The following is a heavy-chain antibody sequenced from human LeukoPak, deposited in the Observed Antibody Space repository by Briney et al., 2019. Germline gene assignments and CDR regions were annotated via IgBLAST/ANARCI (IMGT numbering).Heavy chain of an antibody. CDR3: ARPSYYYDSSGYHDAFDI. D-gene: IGHD3-22*01. J-gene: IGHJ3*02. Sequence: PSETLSLTCTVSGGSISSYYWSWIRQPPGKGLEWIGYIYYSGSTNYNPSLKSRVTISVDTSKNQFSLKLSSVTAADTAVYYCARPSYYYDSSGYHDAFDIWGQGTMVTVSS. CDR2: IYYSGST. V-gene: IGHV4-59*12. CDR1: GGSISSYY.